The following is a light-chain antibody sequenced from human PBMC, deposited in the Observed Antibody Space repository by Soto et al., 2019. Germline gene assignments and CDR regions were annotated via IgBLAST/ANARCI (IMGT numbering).Light chain of an antibody. CDR1: QSISSY. CDR2: AAS. Sequence: DIQMTQSPSSLSASVGDRVTITCRASQSISSYLNWYQQKPGQAPKLLIYAASSLQSGVPSRFSGSGSGTDFTLTISSLQPEDFATYYCQQSYSTHLAFGQGTKVEIK. CDR3: QQSYSTHLA. V-gene: IGKV1-39*01. J-gene: IGKJ1*01.